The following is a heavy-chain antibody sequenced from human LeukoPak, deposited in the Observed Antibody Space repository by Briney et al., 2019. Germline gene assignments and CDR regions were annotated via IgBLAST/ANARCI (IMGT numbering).Heavy chain of an antibody. D-gene: IGHD6-6*01. Sequence: SETLSLTCTVSGGSISSSSYYWGWIRQPPGKGLEWIGSIYYSGSTYYNPSLKSRVAISVDTSKNQFSLKLSSVTAADTAVYYCARLGSISLDYWGQGTLVTVSS. J-gene: IGHJ4*02. CDR1: GGSISSSSYY. CDR3: ARLGSISLDY. V-gene: IGHV4-39*01. CDR2: IYYSGST.